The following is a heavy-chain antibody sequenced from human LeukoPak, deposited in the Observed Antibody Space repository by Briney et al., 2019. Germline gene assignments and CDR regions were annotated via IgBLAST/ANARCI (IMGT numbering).Heavy chain of an antibody. CDR2: ISYDGSNK. D-gene: IGHD4/OR15-4a*01. J-gene: IGHJ4*02. CDR3: AKEGRTVTLAYYFDY. V-gene: IGHV3-30*18. Sequence: PGRSLRLSCAASGFTFSSYGMHWVRQAPGKGLEWVALISYDGSNKYYGDSVKGRFTISRDNSKNTPYLQVNSLRAEDTAVYYCAKEGRTVTLAYYFDYWGQGTLVTVSS. CDR1: GFTFSSYG.